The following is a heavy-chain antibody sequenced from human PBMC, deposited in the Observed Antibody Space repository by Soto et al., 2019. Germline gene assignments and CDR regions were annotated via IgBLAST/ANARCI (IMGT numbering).Heavy chain of an antibody. D-gene: IGHD6-19*01. CDR3: ARDLATGIAVAGYDYYYYYGMDV. Sequence: GGSLRLSCAASGFTFSSYSMNWVRQAPGKGLEWVSSISSSSSYIYYADSVKGRFTISRDNAKNSLYLQMNSLRAEDTAVYYCARDLATGIAVAGYDYYYYYGMDVWGQGTTVTVSS. CDR1: GFTFSSYS. J-gene: IGHJ6*02. CDR2: ISSSSSYI. V-gene: IGHV3-21*01.